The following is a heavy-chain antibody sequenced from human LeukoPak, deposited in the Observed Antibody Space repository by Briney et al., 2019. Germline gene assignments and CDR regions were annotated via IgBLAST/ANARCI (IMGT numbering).Heavy chain of an antibody. Sequence: GGSLRLSCAASGLTFSSYWMRWVRQAPGKGLVWVSRISTDGSHTSYADSVKGRFTISRDNAKNTLYLQMNSLRAEDAAVYFCTRDSYISNVYYGMDVWGQGATVTVSS. J-gene: IGHJ6*02. V-gene: IGHV3-74*01. CDR2: ISTDGSHT. D-gene: IGHD1-26*01. CDR1: GLTFSSYW. CDR3: TRDSYISNVYYGMDV.